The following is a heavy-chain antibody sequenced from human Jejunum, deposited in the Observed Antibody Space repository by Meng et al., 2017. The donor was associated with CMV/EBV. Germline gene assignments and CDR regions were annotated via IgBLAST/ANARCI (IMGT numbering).Heavy chain of an antibody. Sequence: VASGFTFSPYWMSWVRQTPWKGLEWVANINQHGSEESYVGSVKGRFTISRDNAKNSLYLQMNSLRAEDTAVYYCARGGGNTRVDYWGQGTLVTVSS. J-gene: IGHJ4*02. V-gene: IGHV3-7*01. D-gene: IGHD3-16*01. CDR2: INQHGSEE. CDR3: ARGGGNTRVDY. CDR1: GFTFSPYW.